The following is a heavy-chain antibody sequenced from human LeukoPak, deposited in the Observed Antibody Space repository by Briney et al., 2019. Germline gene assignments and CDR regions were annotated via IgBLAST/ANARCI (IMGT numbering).Heavy chain of an antibody. CDR2: IHSSGST. CDR3: AKDRVGPFLEWLLYL. J-gene: IGHJ4*02. V-gene: IGHV4-59*01. Sequence: SETLSLTCTVSGGSIRSYYWSWIRQPPGKKLEWIGYIHSSGSTSYNPSLRSRVAISADTSRNQVSLNLKFLTSADTAVYYCAKDRVGPFLEWLLYLWGQGTLDTVSS. D-gene: IGHD3-3*01. CDR1: GGSIRSYY.